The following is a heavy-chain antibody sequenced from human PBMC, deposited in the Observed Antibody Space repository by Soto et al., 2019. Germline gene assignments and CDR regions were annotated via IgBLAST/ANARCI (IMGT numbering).Heavy chain of an antibody. D-gene: IGHD5-18*01. CDR3: ARDQGTPMAREHCSGVDV. V-gene: IGHV3-30*04. Sequence: GGSLRLSCAASGFTFSSYAMHWVRQAPGKGLEWVAVISYDGNIKYYVDSVKGRFTLSRDNSKNTLYLQMNSLRAEDTAVYYCARDQGTPMAREHCSGVDVWGQGTTVTVSS. CDR1: GFTFSSYA. J-gene: IGHJ6*02. CDR2: ISYDGNIK.